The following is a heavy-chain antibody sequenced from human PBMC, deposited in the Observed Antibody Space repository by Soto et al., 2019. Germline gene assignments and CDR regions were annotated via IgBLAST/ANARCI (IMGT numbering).Heavy chain of an antibody. D-gene: IGHD5-12*01. Sequence: QVQLVQSGAEVKKPGSSVKVSCKTSGGLFSVFSFNWVRQAPGQWLEWMGGVLPITGSTDYAQKFQGRLTITADRSTSTIYMELSRLTSDDTANYYCATIRVRGGPLRFEDGGQGTLISVSS. CDR2: VLPITGST. V-gene: IGHV1-69*06. J-gene: IGHJ4*01. CDR3: ATIRVRGGPLRFED. CDR1: GGLFSVFS.